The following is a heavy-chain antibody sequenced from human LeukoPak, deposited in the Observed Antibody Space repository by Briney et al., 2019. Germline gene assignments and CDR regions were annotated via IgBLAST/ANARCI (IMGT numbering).Heavy chain of an antibody. V-gene: IGHV1-69*01. CDR2: IIPIFGTA. Sequence: GSSVKVSCKASGGTFSSYAISWVRQAPGQGLEWMGGIIPIFGTANYAQKFQGRVTITADESTGTAYMELSSLRSEDTAVYYCARAPLYYDSSGYYFYYWGQGTLVTVSS. J-gene: IGHJ4*02. D-gene: IGHD3-22*01. CDR3: ARAPLYYDSSGYYFYY. CDR1: GGTFSSYA.